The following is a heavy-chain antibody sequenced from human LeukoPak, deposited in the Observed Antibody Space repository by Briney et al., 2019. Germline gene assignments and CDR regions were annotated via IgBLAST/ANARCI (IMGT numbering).Heavy chain of an antibody. CDR1: GFTFSSYS. Sequence: GGSLRLSCATSGFTFSSYSMNWVRQAPGKGLEWVSYISSSSGTIYYADSVKGRFTISRDNAKNSLSLQMNSLRAEDTALYYCAKDIGGSGSKGGFDYWGQGTLVTVSS. CDR3: AKDIGGSGSKGGFDY. J-gene: IGHJ4*02. V-gene: IGHV3-48*01. D-gene: IGHD3-10*01. CDR2: ISSSSGTI.